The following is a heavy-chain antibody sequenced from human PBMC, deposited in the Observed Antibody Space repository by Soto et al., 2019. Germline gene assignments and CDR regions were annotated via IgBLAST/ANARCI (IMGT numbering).Heavy chain of an antibody. D-gene: IGHD6-13*01. CDR3: ARGRSVIAAVNNWFDP. V-gene: IGHV4-34*01. CDR2: INHSGST. J-gene: IGHJ5*02. Sequence: QVQLQQWGAGLLKPSETLSLTCAVYGGSFSGYYWSWIRQPPGKGLEWIGEINHSGSTNYNPSLKSRVTISVDTSKNQFSLKLSSVTAADTAVYYCARGRSVIAAVNNWFDPWGQGTLVTVSS. CDR1: GGSFSGYY.